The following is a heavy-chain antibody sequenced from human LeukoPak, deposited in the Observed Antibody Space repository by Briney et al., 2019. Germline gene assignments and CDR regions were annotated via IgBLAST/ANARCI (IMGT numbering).Heavy chain of an antibody. D-gene: IGHD4-17*01. CDR3: ARGYDYGDYVGDFDY. V-gene: IGHV1-18*01. J-gene: IGHJ4*02. CDR2: ITTYNGNT. CDR1: GYTFTSCP. Sequence: ASVKVSCKASGYTFTSCPITWVRQAPGQGLEWMGWITTYNGNTNYAQKLQGRVTITTHTSTSTAYMDLRGLRSDDTAVYCCARGYDYGDYVGDFDYWGQGTLVTVSS.